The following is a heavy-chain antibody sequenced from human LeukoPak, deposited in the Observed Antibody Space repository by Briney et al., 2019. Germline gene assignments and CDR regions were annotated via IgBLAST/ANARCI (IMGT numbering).Heavy chain of an antibody. Sequence: GGSLRLSCAASGFTFSTSALSWVRQAPGKGLEWVAVILNDGSQEKYADSVKGRFTISRDNSKNTLFLQMNSLRAEDTAVYYCARDDALGDNALDIWGQGTMVTVSS. D-gene: IGHD3-16*01. CDR1: GFTFSTSA. V-gene: IGHV3-33*08. CDR2: ILNDGSQE. J-gene: IGHJ3*02. CDR3: ARDDALGDNALDI.